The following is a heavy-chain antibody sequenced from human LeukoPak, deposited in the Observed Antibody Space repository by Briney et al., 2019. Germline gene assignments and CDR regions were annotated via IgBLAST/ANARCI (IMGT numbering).Heavy chain of an antibody. Sequence: SETLSLTCTVSGGSISSYYWSWIRQPPGKGLEWIGYIYYSGSTNYNPSLKSRVTISVDTSKNQFSLKLSSVTAADTAVYYCARGDLDYYYYMDVWGKGTTVTIS. J-gene: IGHJ6*03. CDR2: IYYSGST. V-gene: IGHV4-59*01. CDR1: GGSISSYY. CDR3: ARGDLDYYYYMDV.